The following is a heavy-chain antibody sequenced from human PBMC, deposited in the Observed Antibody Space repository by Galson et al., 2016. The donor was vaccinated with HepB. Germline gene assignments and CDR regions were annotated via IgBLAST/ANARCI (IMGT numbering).Heavy chain of an antibody. CDR2: ISGNGIGT. V-gene: IGHV3-23*01. CDR1: GFTFNTYA. Sequence: SLRLSCAASGFTFNTYAMTWVRQAPGKGLECVATISGNGIGTAYADSVKGRVTISRDNSKNTLYLQMRSLRGEDTAVYYCAKGRWDFDSWGQGTLVTVSS. CDR3: AKGRWDFDS. J-gene: IGHJ4*02. D-gene: IGHD5-24*01.